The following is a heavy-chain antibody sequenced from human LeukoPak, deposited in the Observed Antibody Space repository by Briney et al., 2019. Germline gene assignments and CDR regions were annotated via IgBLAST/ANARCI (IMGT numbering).Heavy chain of an antibody. CDR2: VYYSGSTKY. V-gene: IGHV4-39*01. J-gene: IGHJ4*02. CDR1: GGSISSNNYY. CDR3: ARVSGSYTDY. D-gene: IGHD1-26*01. Sequence: SETLSLTCTVSGGSISSNNYYWGWIRQPPGKGLEWIGSVYYSGSTKYNYNPSLKSRVTISADTSKNQFSLNLSSVTAADTAVYYCARVSGSYTDYWGQGTLVTVSS.